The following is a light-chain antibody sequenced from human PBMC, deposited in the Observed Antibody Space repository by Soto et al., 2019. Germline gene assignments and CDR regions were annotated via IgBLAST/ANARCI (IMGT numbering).Light chain of an antibody. Sequence: EIEMTQSPATLSVSLGERATLPCRASQSVSSNLAWYQQKPGQAPRLLIYGASSRATGIPARFSGSGSGTEFTLTISSLQSEDFGVYYCHQYNNSWTFGQGTKVDIK. CDR2: GAS. CDR3: HQYNNSWT. V-gene: IGKV3D-15*01. CDR1: QSVSSN. J-gene: IGKJ1*01.